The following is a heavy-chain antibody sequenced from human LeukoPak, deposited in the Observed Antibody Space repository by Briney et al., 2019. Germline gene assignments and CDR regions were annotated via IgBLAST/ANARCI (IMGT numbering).Heavy chain of an antibody. D-gene: IGHD2-2*02. CDR3: AIQGYCSSTSCYTGSIGMDV. CDR2: IYYSGST. Sequence: SETLSLTCTVSGGSISSSSYYWGWIRQPPGEGLEWIGSIYYSGSTYYNPSLKSRVTISVDTSKNQFSLKLSSVTAADTAVYYCAIQGYCSSTSCYTGSIGMDVWGQGTTVTVSS. J-gene: IGHJ6*02. CDR1: GGSISSSSYY. V-gene: IGHV4-39*01.